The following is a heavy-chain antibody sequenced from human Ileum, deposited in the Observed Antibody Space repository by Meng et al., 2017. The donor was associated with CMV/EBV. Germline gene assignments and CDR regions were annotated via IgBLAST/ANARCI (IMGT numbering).Heavy chain of an antibody. V-gene: IGHV1-18*01. Sequence: ASVKVSCKASGYTFSNYGISWVRQAPGQGLEWMGWIGPYNGNINYAEKFHDRVILTTDTSTGKAYMELRSLRSDDTAVYYCARDPTRYCRSTSCSSADYWGQGTLVTVSS. CDR2: IGPYNGNI. D-gene: IGHD2-2*01. CDR1: GYTFSNYG. CDR3: ARDPTRYCRSTSCSSADY. J-gene: IGHJ4*02.